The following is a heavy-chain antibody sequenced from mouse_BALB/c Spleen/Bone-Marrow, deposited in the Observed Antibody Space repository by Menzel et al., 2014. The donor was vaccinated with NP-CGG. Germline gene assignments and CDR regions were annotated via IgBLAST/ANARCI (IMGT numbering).Heavy chain of an antibody. CDR2: ISNLAYSI. V-gene: IGHV5-15*02. J-gene: IGHJ1*01. CDR1: GFTFSDYG. D-gene: IGHD1-1*01. Sequence: EVQRVESGRGLVQPGGSRKLSCAASGFTFSDYGMAWVRQAPGKGPEWVAFISNLAYSIYYADTVTGRFTISRENAKNTLYLEMSSLRSEDTAMYYCARDQVYYYGSSYGYFDVWGAGTTVTVSS. CDR3: ARDQVYYYGSSYGYFDV.